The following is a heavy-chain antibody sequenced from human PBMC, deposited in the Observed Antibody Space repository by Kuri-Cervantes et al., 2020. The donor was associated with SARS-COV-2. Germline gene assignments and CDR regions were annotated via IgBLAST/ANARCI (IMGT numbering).Heavy chain of an antibody. CDR2: IYFSGGN. J-gene: IGHJ2*01. CDR1: GGSISSYY. D-gene: IGHD4-17*01. V-gene: IGHV4-59*08. CDR3: ARRLRCNWYFDL. Sequence: AGSLRLSCTVSGGSISSYYWCWIRQPPGKVLAWIGYIYFSGGNNFKPSIKSRVTISEDTPKNQFSLKLSSVTAADTAGYSCARRLRCNWYFDLWGHGTLVTVSS.